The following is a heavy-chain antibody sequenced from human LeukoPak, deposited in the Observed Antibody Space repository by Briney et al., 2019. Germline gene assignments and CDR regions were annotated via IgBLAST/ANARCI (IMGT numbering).Heavy chain of an antibody. CDR1: GFTFSGYG. CDR3: ANHYGSGSYPLDY. Sequence: GKSLRLSCATSGFTFSGYGMHWVRQAPGKGLDWVAFISYDGSNKYYADSVKGRFTISRDNSKNTLYLQMSSLRPEDTAVYYCANHYGSGSYPLDYWGQGTLVTVSS. J-gene: IGHJ4*02. D-gene: IGHD3-10*01. V-gene: IGHV3-30*18. CDR2: ISYDGSNK.